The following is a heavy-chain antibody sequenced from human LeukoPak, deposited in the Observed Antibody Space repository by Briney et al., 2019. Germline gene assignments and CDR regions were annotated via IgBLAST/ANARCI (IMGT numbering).Heavy chain of an antibody. V-gene: IGHV1-69*13. CDR3: ARAGGCSSTSCYYLNDAFDI. CDR2: IIPIFGTA. D-gene: IGHD2-2*01. J-gene: IGHJ3*02. Sequence: GASVKVSCKASGGTFSSYAISWVRQAPGQGLEWMGGIIPIFGTANYAQKFQGRVTITADESTSTAYMELSSLRSEDTAVYYCARAGGCSSTSCYYLNDAFDIWGQGTMVTVSS. CDR1: GGTFSSYA.